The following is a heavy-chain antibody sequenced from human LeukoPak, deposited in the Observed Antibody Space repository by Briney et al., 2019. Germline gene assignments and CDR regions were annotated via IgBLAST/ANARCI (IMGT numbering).Heavy chain of an antibody. Sequence: SETLSLTCTVSGGSISSGSYYWSWIRQPAGRGLEWIGRIYTSGSTNYNPSLKSRVTMSVDTSKNQFSLKLSSVTAADTAVYYCARGKLRSVHFDYWGQGALVTVSS. CDR2: IYTSGST. CDR3: ARGKLRSVHFDY. J-gene: IGHJ4*02. V-gene: IGHV4-61*02. D-gene: IGHD4-17*01. CDR1: GGSISSGSYY.